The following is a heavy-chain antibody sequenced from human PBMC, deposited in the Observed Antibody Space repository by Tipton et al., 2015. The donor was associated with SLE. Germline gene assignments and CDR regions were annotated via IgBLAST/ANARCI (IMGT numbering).Heavy chain of an antibody. J-gene: IGHJ3*02. CDR1: GVSVTNYY. CDR3: ARRLRRGGAFDI. V-gene: IGHV4-59*02. CDR2: IYYSGST. D-gene: IGHD4-17*01. Sequence: GLVKPSETLSLTCTVSGVSVTNYYWSWIRRPPGKGLEWIGYIYYSGSTNYNPSLKSRVTISVDTSKNQFSLKLSSVTAADTAVYYCARRLRRGGAFDIWGQGTMVTVSS.